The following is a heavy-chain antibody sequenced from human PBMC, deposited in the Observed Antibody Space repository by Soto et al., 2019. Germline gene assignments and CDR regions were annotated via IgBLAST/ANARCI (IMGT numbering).Heavy chain of an antibody. V-gene: IGHV4-59*01. CDR2: IYYSGST. J-gene: IGHJ6*02. CDR1: GGSISSYY. CDR3: ARDAGTEVGATSYYYYGMDV. Sequence: QVQLQESGPGLVKPSETLSLTCTVSGGSISSYYWSWIRQPPGKGLEWIGYIYYSGSTNYNPSLKSRVTISVDPSKNQFSLKLSSVTAADTAVYYCARDAGTEVGATSYYYYGMDVWGQGTTVTVSS. D-gene: IGHD1-26*01.